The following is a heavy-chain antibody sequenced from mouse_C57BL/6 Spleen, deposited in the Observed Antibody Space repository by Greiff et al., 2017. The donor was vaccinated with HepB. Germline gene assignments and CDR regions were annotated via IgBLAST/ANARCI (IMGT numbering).Heavy chain of an antibody. CDR1: GYTFTSYW. CDR3: ARSREGYDEFDY. D-gene: IGHD2-2*01. CDR2: IDPSDSYT. Sequence: QVQLQQPGAELVMPGASVKLSCKASGYTFTSYWMHWVKQRPGQGLEWIGEIDPSDSYTNYNQKFKGKSTLTVDKSSSTAYMQLSSLTSEDSAVYYCARSREGYDEFDYWGQGTTLTVSS. J-gene: IGHJ2*01. V-gene: IGHV1-69*01.